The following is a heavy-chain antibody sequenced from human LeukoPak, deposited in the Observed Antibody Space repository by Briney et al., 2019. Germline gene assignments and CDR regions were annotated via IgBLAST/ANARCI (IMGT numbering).Heavy chain of an antibody. V-gene: IGHV3-23*01. CDR1: GFTFGNYA. D-gene: IGHD2-8*02. CDR2: ITDIGKNT. CDR3: AKATQRYCTGGTCYPLDY. Sequence: GGSLRLSCAASGFTFGNYAMAWVRQSPGKGLEWVSRITDIGKNTYHTDSMKGRFTISRDNSKNTLSLQMNSLRVEDTAVYYCAKATQRYCTGGTCYPLDYWGQGTLVTVSS. J-gene: IGHJ4*02.